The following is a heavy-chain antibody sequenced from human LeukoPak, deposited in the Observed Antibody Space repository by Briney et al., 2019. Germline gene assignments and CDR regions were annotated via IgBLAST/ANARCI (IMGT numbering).Heavy chain of an antibody. V-gene: IGHV3-66*01. D-gene: IGHD2-2*02. Sequence: GGSLRLSCAASGFTFSSYAMSWVRQAPGKGLEWVSVIYSGGSTYYADSVKGRFTISRDNSKNTLYLQMNSLRAEDTAVYYCERDIPADYWGQGTLVTVSS. J-gene: IGHJ4*02. CDR2: IYSGGST. CDR1: GFTFSSYA. CDR3: ERDIPADY.